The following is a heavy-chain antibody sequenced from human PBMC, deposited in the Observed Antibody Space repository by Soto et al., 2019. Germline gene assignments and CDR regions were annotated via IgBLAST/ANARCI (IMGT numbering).Heavy chain of an antibody. CDR2: TYYRSKWYN. CDR3: ARVVSYQLLEEHYGMDV. Sequence: SQTLSLTCAISGDSVSSNSAAWNWIRQSPSRGLEWLGRTYYRSKWYNDYAVSVKSRITINPDTSKNQLSLQLNSVTPEDTAVYYCARVVSYQLLEEHYGMDVWGQGTTVTVSS. D-gene: IGHD2-2*01. J-gene: IGHJ6*02. V-gene: IGHV6-1*01. CDR1: GDSVSSNSAA.